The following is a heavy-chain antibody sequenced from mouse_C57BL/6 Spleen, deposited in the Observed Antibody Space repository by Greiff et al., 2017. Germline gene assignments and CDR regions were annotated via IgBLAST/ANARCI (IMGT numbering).Heavy chain of an antibody. V-gene: IGHV5-4*01. D-gene: IGHD4-1*01. CDR3: AREKLTGSFAY. Sequence: EVQRVESGGGLVKPGGSLKLSCAASGFTFSSYAMSWVRQTPEKRLEWVATISDGGSYTYYPDNVKGRFTISRDNAKNNLYLQMSHLKSEDTAMYYCAREKLTGSFAYWGQGTLVTVSA. J-gene: IGHJ3*01. CDR2: ISDGGSYT. CDR1: GFTFSSYA.